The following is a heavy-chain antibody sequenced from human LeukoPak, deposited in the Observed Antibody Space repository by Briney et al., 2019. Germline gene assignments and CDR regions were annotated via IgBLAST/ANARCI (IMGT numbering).Heavy chain of an antibody. CDR1: EYTFTGYY. V-gene: IGHV1-2*02. J-gene: IGHJ6*03. CDR2: INPNSGGT. Sequence: VSVKVSCKASEYTFTGYYMHWVRQAPGQGLEWMGWINPNSGGTNYAQKFQGRVTMTRDTSISTAYMELSRLRSDDTAVYYCASSAARPDYYYYYMDVWGKGTTVTVSS. D-gene: IGHD6-6*01. CDR3: ASSAARPDYYYYYMDV.